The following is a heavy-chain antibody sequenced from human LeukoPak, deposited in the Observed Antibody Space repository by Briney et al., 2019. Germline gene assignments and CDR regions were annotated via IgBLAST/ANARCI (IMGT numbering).Heavy chain of an antibody. CDR2: IYTREST. CDR3: ARGEVGYCTGGSCYGYYYYGLDV. D-gene: IGHD2-15*01. V-gene: IGHV4-4*07. J-gene: IGHJ6*02. Sequence: SETLSLTCTVSGGSITSYYWSWIRQPAGKGLEWIGRIYTRESTKYNPSLKSRVTMSVDTSKNQFSLNLNSVTAADTAVYYCARGEVGYCTGGSCYGYYYYGLDVWGQGTMVTVSS. CDR1: GGSITSYY.